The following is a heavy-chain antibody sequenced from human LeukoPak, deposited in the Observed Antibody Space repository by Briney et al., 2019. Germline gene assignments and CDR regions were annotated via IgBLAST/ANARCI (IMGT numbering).Heavy chain of an antibody. Sequence: GGSLRLSCADSGFTVSSNYMRWVSQAPGKGLEWVSVIYSGGSTHYADSVKGRFTISRDNSKNTMYLQMNSLRAEDTAVYYCARDRLHYDSLTGYPADWGQGTLVTVSS. J-gene: IGHJ4*02. CDR3: ARDRLHYDSLTGYPAD. V-gene: IGHV3-66*01. CDR2: IYSGGST. D-gene: IGHD3-9*01. CDR1: GFTVSSNY.